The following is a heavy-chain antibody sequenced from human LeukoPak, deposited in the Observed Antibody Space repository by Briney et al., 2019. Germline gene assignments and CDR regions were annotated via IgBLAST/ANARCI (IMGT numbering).Heavy chain of an antibody. Sequence: ASVKVSCKVSRYTLTELSMHWVRQAPGKGLEWMGGFDPEDGETIYAQRFQGRVTMTEDTSTDTAYMELSSLRSEDTAVYYCASQRVGYCSGGSCYYFDYWGQGTLVTVSS. V-gene: IGHV1-24*01. D-gene: IGHD2-15*01. J-gene: IGHJ4*02. CDR1: RYTLTELS. CDR2: FDPEDGET. CDR3: ASQRVGYCSGGSCYYFDY.